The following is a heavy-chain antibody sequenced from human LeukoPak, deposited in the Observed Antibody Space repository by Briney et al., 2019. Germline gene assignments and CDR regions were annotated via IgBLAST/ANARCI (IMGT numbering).Heavy chain of an antibody. CDR3: ARESLAVAAAFDI. D-gene: IGHD6-19*01. CDR1: GYSIRSGYY. Sequence: SETLSLTCTVSGYSIRSGYYWGWIRQPPGKGLEWIGSIHLSGSTSYNPSLKSRVTISADTFNNQFSLKLSSVTAADTAVYYCARESLAVAAAFDIWGQGTMVTVSS. CDR2: IHLSGST. J-gene: IGHJ3*02. V-gene: IGHV4-38-2*02.